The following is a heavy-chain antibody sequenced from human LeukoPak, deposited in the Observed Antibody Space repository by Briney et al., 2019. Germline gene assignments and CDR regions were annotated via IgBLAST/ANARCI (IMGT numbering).Heavy chain of an antibody. D-gene: IGHD4-17*01. CDR2: MSRSGDII. J-gene: IGHJ6*03. Sequence: GGSLRLSCAASGFTFSSYSMNWVRQAPGKGLESVSYMSRSGDIIYYADSVKGRFTISRDNAKNSLYLQMNSLRAEDTAVYYCARDRDYGDYVTYMDVWGKGTTVTVSS. V-gene: IGHV3-48*01. CDR3: ARDRDYGDYVTYMDV. CDR1: GFTFSSYS.